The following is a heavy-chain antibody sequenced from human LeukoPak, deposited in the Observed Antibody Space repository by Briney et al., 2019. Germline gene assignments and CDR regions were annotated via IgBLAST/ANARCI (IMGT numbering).Heavy chain of an antibody. D-gene: IGHD3-9*01. J-gene: IGHJ4*02. Sequence: TTSETLSLTCAVYGGSFSGYYWSWIRQPPGKVLEWIGEINHSGSTNYNPSLKSRVTISVDTSKNQFSLKLSSVTAADTAVYYCARRRLGLRYFEDYWGQGTLVTVSS. CDR2: INHSGST. CDR1: GGSFSGYY. CDR3: ARRRLGLRYFEDY. V-gene: IGHV4-34*01.